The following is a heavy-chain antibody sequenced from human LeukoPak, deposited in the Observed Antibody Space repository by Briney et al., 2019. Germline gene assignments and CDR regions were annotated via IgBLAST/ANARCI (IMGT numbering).Heavy chain of an antibody. V-gene: IGHV1-69*01. J-gene: IGHJ4*02. CDR3: ARGGGWLQLRGSYYFDY. D-gene: IGHD5-24*01. CDR1: GGTFSSYA. Sequence: ASVKVSCKASGGTFSSYAISWVRQAPGQGLEWMGGIIPIFGTANYAQKFQGRVTITADESTSTAYMELSSLRSEDTAVYYCARGGGWLQLRGSYYFDYWGQETLVTVSS. CDR2: IIPIFGTA.